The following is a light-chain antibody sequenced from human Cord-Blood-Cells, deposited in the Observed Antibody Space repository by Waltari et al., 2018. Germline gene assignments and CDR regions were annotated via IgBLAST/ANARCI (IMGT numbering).Light chain of an antibody. CDR3: QQRSNWPPLT. J-gene: IGKJ4*01. Sequence: EIVLTQSPATLPLSPGERATLSCRASQSVSSYLAWYQQKPGQAPRLLIYDASNRATGIPARFSGSGSGTDFTLTISSLEPKDFAVYYCQQRSNWPPLTFGGGTKVEIK. V-gene: IGKV3-11*01. CDR2: DAS. CDR1: QSVSSY.